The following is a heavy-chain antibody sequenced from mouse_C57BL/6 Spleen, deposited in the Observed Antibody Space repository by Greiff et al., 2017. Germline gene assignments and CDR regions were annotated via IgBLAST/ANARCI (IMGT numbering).Heavy chain of an antibody. CDR1: GYTFTGYW. CDR3: ARGGYYYGSSHWDFDV. Sequence: QVQLKQSGAELMKPGASVKLSCKATGYTFTGYWIEWVKQRPGHGLEWIGEILPGSGSTNYNEKFKGKATFTADTSSNTAYMQLSSLTTEDSAIYYCARGGYYYGSSHWDFDVWGTGTTVTVSS. CDR2: ILPGSGST. D-gene: IGHD1-1*01. V-gene: IGHV1-9*01. J-gene: IGHJ1*03.